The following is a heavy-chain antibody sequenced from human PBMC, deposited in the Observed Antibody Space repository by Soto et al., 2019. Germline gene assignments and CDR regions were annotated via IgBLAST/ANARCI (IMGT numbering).Heavy chain of an antibody. V-gene: IGHV3-48*03. CDR1: GFTFSSYE. CDR2: ISSSGSTI. CDR3: AREKRLGYCSGGSCYRVFDY. D-gene: IGHD2-15*01. Sequence: PGGSLRLSCAASGFTFSSYEMTWVRQAPGKGLEWVSYISSSGSTIYYADSVKGRFTISRDNAKNSLYLQMNSLRAEDTAVYYCAREKRLGYCSGGSCYRVFDYWGQGTLVTVSS. J-gene: IGHJ4*02.